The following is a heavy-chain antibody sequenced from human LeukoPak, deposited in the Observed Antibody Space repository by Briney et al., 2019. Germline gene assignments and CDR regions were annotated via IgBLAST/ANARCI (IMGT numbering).Heavy chain of an antibody. CDR3: ARVSSKTATYYYYYYYMDV. J-gene: IGHJ6*03. D-gene: IGHD5-24*01. Sequence: GGSLRLSCAASGFTLSSHWMGWVRQAPGKGLEWVANLKQDGSETYYVDSVEGRFTISRDNAKNSLYLQMNSLRAEDTAVYYCARVSSKTATYYYYYYYMDVWGKGTTVTVSS. V-gene: IGHV3-7*01. CDR2: LKQDGSET. CDR1: GFTLSSHW.